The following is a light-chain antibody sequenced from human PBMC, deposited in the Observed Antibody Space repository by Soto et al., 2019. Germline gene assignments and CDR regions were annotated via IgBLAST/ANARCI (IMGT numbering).Light chain of an antibody. CDR3: QQYNNWPPT. J-gene: IGKJ4*01. V-gene: IGKV3-15*01. Sequence: EIVMTQSPATLSVSPGERATLSCRASQSVSSNLAWYQQKPGQAPRLLIYGASTRATGIPARFNGSGSGTEFTLTISSLQYEDFSVYYCQQYNNWPPTFGGGTKVEIK. CDR1: QSVSSN. CDR2: GAS.